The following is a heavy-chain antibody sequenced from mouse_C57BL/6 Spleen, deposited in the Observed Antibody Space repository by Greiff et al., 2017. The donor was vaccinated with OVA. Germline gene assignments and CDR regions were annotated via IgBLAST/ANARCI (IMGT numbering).Heavy chain of an antibody. J-gene: IGHJ2*01. CDR2: IHPNSGST. D-gene: IGHD4-1*01. CDR3: ATLTGRYYFDY. V-gene: IGHV1-64*01. Sequence: QVQLQQSGAELVKPGASVKLSCKASGYTFTSYWMHWVKQRPGQGLEWIGMIHPNSGSTNYNEKFKSKATLTVDKSSSTAYMQLSSLTSEDSAVYYCATLTGRYYFDYWGQGTTLTVSS. CDR1: GYTFTSYW.